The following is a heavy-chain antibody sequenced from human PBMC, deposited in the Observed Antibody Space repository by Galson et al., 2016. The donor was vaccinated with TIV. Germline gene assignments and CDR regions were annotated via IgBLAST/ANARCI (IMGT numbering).Heavy chain of an antibody. CDR1: GGIFNTYA. CDR2: INPLFGIA. Sequence: SCKASGGIFNTYAISWVRQAPGQGLEWMGGINPLFGIATYAEKFQGRVTITADTSTRPAYMELSNLRSEDTAMYYCARGPNYYHSYMDVWGKGTTVTVSS. D-gene: IGHD3-16*01. V-gene: IGHV1-69*17. CDR3: ARGPNYYHSYMDV. J-gene: IGHJ6*03.